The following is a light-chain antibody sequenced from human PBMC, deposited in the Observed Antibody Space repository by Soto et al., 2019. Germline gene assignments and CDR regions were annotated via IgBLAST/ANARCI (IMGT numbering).Light chain of an antibody. CDR1: QSISSS. J-gene: IGKJ5*01. CDR3: QQSYTAHSIT. CDR2: GLS. V-gene: IGKV1-39*01. Sequence: DSQMIQSPSSLSASVGDNCTITCRASQSISSSLNWYQQKSCNPPNLLIYGLSRLQGGVPSSFNGSVSGTDFTLSISSLQHEDFATYYCQQSYTAHSITCGQGTRLEIK.